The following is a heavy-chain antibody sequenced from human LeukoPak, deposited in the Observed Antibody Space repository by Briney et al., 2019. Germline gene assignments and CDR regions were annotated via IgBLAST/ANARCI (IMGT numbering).Heavy chain of an antibody. D-gene: IGHD2-21*02. CDR1: GGSITSSYWTSSY. Sequence: SETLSLTCTVSGGSITSSYWTSSYWSWIRQPPGQGLEWIGYMYYSGNTNYNPSLKSRLTISVDTSKNQFSLKLSSVTAADTAVYYCARAYCVGDCTVLHIYFDNWGQGTLVTVSS. V-gene: IGHV4-61*01. CDR2: MYYSGNT. CDR3: ARAYCVGDCTVLHIYFDN. J-gene: IGHJ4*02.